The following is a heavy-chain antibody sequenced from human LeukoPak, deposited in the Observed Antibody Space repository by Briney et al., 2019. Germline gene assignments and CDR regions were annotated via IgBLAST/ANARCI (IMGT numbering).Heavy chain of an antibody. V-gene: IGHV4-31*03. Sequence: SQTLSLTCTVSGDSVSRGGYYWSWIRQHPVKGLEWIGYIYSSGRTFYNPSLKSRLALSKDTSKNQFFLNLSSVTAADTAVYYCARGYDSNSYSPGFDPWGQGTLVTVSS. J-gene: IGHJ5*02. D-gene: IGHD3-22*01. CDR3: ARGYDSNSYSPGFDP. CDR2: IYSSGRT. CDR1: GDSVSRGGYY.